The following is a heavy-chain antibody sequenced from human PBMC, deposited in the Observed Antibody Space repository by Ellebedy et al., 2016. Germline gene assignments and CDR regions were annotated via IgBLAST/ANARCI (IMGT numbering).Heavy chain of an antibody. V-gene: IGHV5-51*01. Sequence: GESLKISXQGSEYSFTSFYIGWVRQIPGKGLEWMGIIHPGDSDTRYNPSFQGQVTISADKSIRTAYLQWSSLKASDTAMYYCARPLTDYDILTGSLATYYFDYWGQGTLVTVSS. CDR3: ARPLTDYDILTGSLATYYFDY. CDR1: EYSFTSFY. CDR2: IHPGDSDT. D-gene: IGHD3-9*01. J-gene: IGHJ4*02.